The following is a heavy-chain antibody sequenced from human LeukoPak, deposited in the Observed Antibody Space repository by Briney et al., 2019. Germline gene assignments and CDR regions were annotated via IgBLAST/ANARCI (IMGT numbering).Heavy chain of an antibody. V-gene: IGHV1-2*06. J-gene: IGHJ4*02. D-gene: IGHD1-26*01. Sequence: GASVKVSCKASGCTFTGYHMHWVRQAPGQGLEWMGRINPNNGATNYAQKLQGRVTITGDTSISTAYMELSSLRSDDTAVYYCTRESGSYHGNDYWGQGTLVTVSS. CDR1: GCTFTGYH. CDR3: TRESGSYHGNDY. CDR2: INPNNGAT.